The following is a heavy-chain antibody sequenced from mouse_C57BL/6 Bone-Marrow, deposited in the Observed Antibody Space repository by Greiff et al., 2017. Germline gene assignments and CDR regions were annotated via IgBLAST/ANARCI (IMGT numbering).Heavy chain of an antibody. Sequence: VQLQQPGAELVKPGASVKLSCKASGYTFTSYWMPWVKQRPGQGLEWIGEIDPSDSYTNYNQKFQGTATLPVDTSSSTAYMQLSSLTSEDSAVYYCAREKDYVIILAYGGQGTLVTVSA. CDR2: IDPSDSYT. J-gene: IGHJ3*01. D-gene: IGHD1-1*01. CDR3: AREKDYVIILAY. V-gene: IGHV1-50*01. CDR1: GYTFTSYW.